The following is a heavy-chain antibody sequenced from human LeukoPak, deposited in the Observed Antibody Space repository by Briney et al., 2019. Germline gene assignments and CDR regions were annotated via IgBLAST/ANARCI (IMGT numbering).Heavy chain of an antibody. Sequence: SETLSLTCAVYGGSFSGYCWSWIRQPPGKGLEWIGYIYYSGSTYYNPSLKSRVTISVDTSKNQFSLKLSSVTAADTAVYYCARTSDYYGSGSRGNWFDPWGQGTLVTVSS. CDR3: ARTSDYYGSGSRGNWFDP. J-gene: IGHJ5*02. CDR1: GGSFSGYC. CDR2: IYYSGST. D-gene: IGHD3-10*01. V-gene: IGHV4-34*01.